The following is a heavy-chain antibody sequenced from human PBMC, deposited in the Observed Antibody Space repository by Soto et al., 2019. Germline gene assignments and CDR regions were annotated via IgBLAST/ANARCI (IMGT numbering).Heavy chain of an antibody. Sequence: QVQLVQSGAELKKPGSSVKVSCKASGDTFSGYPINWVRQAPGEGLEWMGRIIPVFGTTNDAQRFEGRVTFTADASTNTASMELRGLLSEDTAVYYCARDGGFGELKYWGPGTLVTVSS. CDR2: IIPVFGTT. D-gene: IGHD3-10*01. CDR1: GDTFSGYP. V-gene: IGHV1-69*18. CDR3: ARDGGFGELKY. J-gene: IGHJ4*02.